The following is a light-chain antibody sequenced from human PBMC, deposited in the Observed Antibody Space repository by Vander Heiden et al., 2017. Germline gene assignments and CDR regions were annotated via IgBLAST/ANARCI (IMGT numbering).Light chain of an antibody. CDR3: QQYYNWPPLT. CDR2: GAS. CDR1: QSVSSN. Sequence: EIVMTQSPATLSVSPGERATLSCRASQSVSSNLAWYQQKPGQAPRLLIYGASTRATGIPARFSGSGSGTEFTLTISSLQSEDFAVYYCQQYYNWPPLTFGAGTKVEIK. V-gene: IGKV3-15*01. J-gene: IGKJ4*01.